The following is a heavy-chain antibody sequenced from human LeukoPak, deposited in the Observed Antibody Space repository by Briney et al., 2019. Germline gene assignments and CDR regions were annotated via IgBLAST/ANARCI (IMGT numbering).Heavy chain of an antibody. D-gene: IGHD1-14*01. V-gene: IGHV1-2*02. Sequence: ASVKVSCKSSGYTFSGYYVHWVRQAPGQGLEWMGWINPNSGGTNYAQKFQGRVTMTRDTSISTAYMELSRLRSDDTAVCYCARSNTGDYWGQGTLVTVFS. CDR1: GYTFSGYY. J-gene: IGHJ4*02. CDR2: INPNSGGT. CDR3: ARSNTGDY.